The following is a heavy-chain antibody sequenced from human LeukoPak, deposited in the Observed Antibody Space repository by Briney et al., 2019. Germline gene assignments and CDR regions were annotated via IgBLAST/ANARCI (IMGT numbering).Heavy chain of an antibody. CDR3: ARDPSAYFTPYYYYYYMDV. CDR2: INSDGSST. J-gene: IGHJ6*03. CDR1: GFTSDDYG. V-gene: IGHV3-74*01. D-gene: IGHD2/OR15-2a*01. Sequence: GGSLTLSCAASGFTSDDYGMHWVRQAPGKGLVWVSRINSDGSSTSYADSVKGRFTISRDNAKNTLYLQMNSLRAEDTAVYYCARDPSAYFTPYYYYYYMDVWGKGTTVTVSS.